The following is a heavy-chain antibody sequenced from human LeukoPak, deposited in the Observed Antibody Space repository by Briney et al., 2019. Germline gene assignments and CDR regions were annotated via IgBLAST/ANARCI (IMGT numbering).Heavy chain of an antibody. CDR1: GFTFSSYE. Sequence: GGSLRLSCAASGFTFSSYEMNWVRQAPGKGLEWVSYISSSGSTIYYADSVKGRLTISRDNAKNSLYLQMNSLRAADTAVYYCARESFRGYSYGVNAFDIWGQGTMVTVSS. CDR2: ISSSGSTI. CDR3: ARESFRGYSYGVNAFDI. J-gene: IGHJ3*02. V-gene: IGHV3-48*03. D-gene: IGHD5-18*01.